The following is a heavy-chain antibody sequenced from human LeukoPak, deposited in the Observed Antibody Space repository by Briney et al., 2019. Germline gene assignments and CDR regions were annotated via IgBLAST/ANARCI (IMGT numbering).Heavy chain of an antibody. Sequence: GGSLRLSCAASGFTVSRNYMSWVRQVPGKGLEWVSVIYSGGGIYYADSVKGRFTISRDNAKNSLCLQMNSLRDEDTAVYYCARENIVVVTAIRDAFDIWGQGTMVTVSS. CDR1: GFTVSRNY. CDR3: ARENIVVVTAIRDAFDI. V-gene: IGHV3-66*01. J-gene: IGHJ3*02. D-gene: IGHD2-21*02. CDR2: IYSGGGI.